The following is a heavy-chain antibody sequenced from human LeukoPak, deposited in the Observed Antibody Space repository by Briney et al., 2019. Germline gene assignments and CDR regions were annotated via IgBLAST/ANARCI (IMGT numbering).Heavy chain of an antibody. D-gene: IGHD1-26*01. Sequence: SVKVSCRASGGTFSSYAISWVRQAPGQGLEWMGGIIPIFGTANYAQKFQGRVTITADESTSTAYMELSSLRSEDTAVYYCAKDVGKWESLHFFDYWGQGTLVTVSS. V-gene: IGHV1-69*13. CDR1: GGTFSSYA. CDR2: IIPIFGTA. J-gene: IGHJ4*02. CDR3: AKDVGKWESLHFFDY.